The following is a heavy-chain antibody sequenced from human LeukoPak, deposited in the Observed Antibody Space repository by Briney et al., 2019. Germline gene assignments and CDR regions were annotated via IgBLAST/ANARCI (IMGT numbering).Heavy chain of an antibody. Sequence: GGSLRLSCAASGFTFSTYSMNWVRQAPGKGLEWVSYISSSSSTIYDADSVKGRFTISRDNAKNSLYLQMDSLRAEDTAVYYCARGGIITSYAFEIWGQGTMVTVSS. CDR1: GFTFSTYS. V-gene: IGHV3-48*04. CDR2: ISSSSSTI. J-gene: IGHJ3*02. D-gene: IGHD1-26*01. CDR3: ARGGIITSYAFEI.